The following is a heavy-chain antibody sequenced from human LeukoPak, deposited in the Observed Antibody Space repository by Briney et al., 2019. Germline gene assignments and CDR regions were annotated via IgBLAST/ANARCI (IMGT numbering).Heavy chain of an antibody. Sequence: SETLSLTCTVSGYSISSGYYWGWIRQPPGKGLEWIGSIYHSGSTYYNPSLKSRVTILVDTSKNQFSLELNSVTAADTAVYYCASRSYWYFDLWGRGTLVTVSS. CDR1: GYSISSGYY. CDR3: ASRSYWYFDL. J-gene: IGHJ2*01. V-gene: IGHV4-38-2*02. CDR2: IYHSGST.